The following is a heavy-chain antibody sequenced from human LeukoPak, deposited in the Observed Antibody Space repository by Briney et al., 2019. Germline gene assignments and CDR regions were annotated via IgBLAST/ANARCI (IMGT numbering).Heavy chain of an antibody. V-gene: IGHV1-2*02. Sequence: ASVRVSCKASGYTFTGYYMHWVRQAPGQGLEWMGWINANSGGTNYAQKFQGRVTMTRDTSISTAYMELSRLRSDDTAVYYCAREGVVPAVYYFDYWGQGTLVTVSS. CDR3: AREGVVPAVYYFDY. D-gene: IGHD2-2*01. CDR2: INANSGGT. J-gene: IGHJ4*02. CDR1: GYTFTGYY.